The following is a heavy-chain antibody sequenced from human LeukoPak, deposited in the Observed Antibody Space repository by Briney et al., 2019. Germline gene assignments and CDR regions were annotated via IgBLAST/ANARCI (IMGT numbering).Heavy chain of an antibody. J-gene: IGHJ4*02. V-gene: IGHV3-23*01. CDR1: GFTFSSYA. CDR2: ISGSGGST. Sequence: GGSLRLPCAASGFTFSSYAMSWVRQAPGKGLEWVSAISGSGGSTYYADSVKGRFTISRDNSKNTLYLQMNSLRAEDTAVYYCAKDRDYYGDYGALFDYWGQGTLVTVSS. CDR3: AKDRDYYGDYGALFDY. D-gene: IGHD4-17*01.